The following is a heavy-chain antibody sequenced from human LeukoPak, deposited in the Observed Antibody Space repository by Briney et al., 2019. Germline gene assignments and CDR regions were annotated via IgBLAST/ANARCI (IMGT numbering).Heavy chain of an antibody. CDR2: IYYSGST. Sequence: SETLSLTCTVSGGSISSSSYHWGWIRQPPGKGLEWIGSIYYSGSTYYNPSLKSRVTISVDTSKNQFSLKLSSVTAADTAVYYCAAWHGSSSWYYYYGMDVWGQGTTVTVSS. CDR3: AAWHGSSSWYYYYGMDV. J-gene: IGHJ6*02. V-gene: IGHV4-39*01. CDR1: GGSISSSSYH. D-gene: IGHD6-13*01.